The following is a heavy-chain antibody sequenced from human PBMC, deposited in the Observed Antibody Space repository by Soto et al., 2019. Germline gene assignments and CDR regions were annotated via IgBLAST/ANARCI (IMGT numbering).Heavy chain of an antibody. CDR2: IFYSGST. CDR3: ARRGSSRQIYHYGMDV. Sequence: QVQLQESGPGLVKPSETLSLTCTLSGDSVSSSYYYWGWIRQPPGKGLEWIGSIFYSGSTYYNPSLKSRVTISVDTSKNQFSLKLSSVTAADTAVYYCARRGSSRQIYHYGMDVWGPGTTVTVSS. V-gene: IGHV4-39*01. J-gene: IGHJ6*02. D-gene: IGHD6-13*01. CDR1: GDSVSSSYYY.